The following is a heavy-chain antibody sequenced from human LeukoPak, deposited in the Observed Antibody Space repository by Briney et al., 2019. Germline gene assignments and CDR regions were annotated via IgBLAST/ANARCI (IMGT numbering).Heavy chain of an antibody. Sequence: GGSLRLSCAASGFTFSNFWMSWVRRAPGKGLEWVANIKQDGSDKYYVDSVKGRFSISRDNAKSSLYLQMNSLRAEDTAIYHCAKGSSSSYFYYYMDVWGKGTTVTVSS. J-gene: IGHJ6*03. V-gene: IGHV3-7*03. CDR1: GFTFSNFW. D-gene: IGHD6-6*01. CDR2: IKQDGSDK. CDR3: AKGSSSSYFYYYMDV.